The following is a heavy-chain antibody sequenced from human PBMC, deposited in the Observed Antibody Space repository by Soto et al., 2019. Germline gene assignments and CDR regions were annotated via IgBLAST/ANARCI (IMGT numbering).Heavy chain of an antibody. CDR2: MYHIGST. CDR1: GGSISSGGYS. J-gene: IGHJ4*02. CDR3: ARGRGREIYYGLRWGPKSAPVFYSFDF. Sequence: SETLSLTCAVSGGSISSGGYSWSWIRQPPGKGLEWIGYMYHIGSTKYNPSLNSRVTISIDKSTNHFSLTLTSVTAADTAVYFCARGRGREIYYGLRWGPKSAPVFYSFDFWGQGTQVTVSS. V-gene: IGHV4-30-2*01. D-gene: IGHD3-10*01.